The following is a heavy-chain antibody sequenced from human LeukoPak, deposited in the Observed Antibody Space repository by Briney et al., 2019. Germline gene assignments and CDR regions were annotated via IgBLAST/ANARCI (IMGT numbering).Heavy chain of an antibody. Sequence: SETLSLTCTVSGGSISSGGYYWSWIRQHPGKGLEWIGYIYSSGSTYYSPSLKSQLTISLDTSKNQFSLKLSSVTAADTAVYYCARDYNWGFFDYWGQGTLVTVSS. D-gene: IGHD7-27*01. V-gene: IGHV4-31*01. CDR2: IYSSGST. CDR1: GGSISSGGYY. CDR3: ARDYNWGFFDY. J-gene: IGHJ4*02.